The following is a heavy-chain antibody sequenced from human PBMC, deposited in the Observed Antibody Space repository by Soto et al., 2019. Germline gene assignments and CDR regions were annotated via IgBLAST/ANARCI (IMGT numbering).Heavy chain of an antibody. V-gene: IGHV4-30-4*01. J-gene: IGHJ6*02. CDR2: IYYSGST. Sequence: PSETLSLTCTVSGGSISSGDYYWSWIRQPPGKGLEWIGYIYYSGSTYYNPSLKSRVTISVDTSKNQFSLKLSSVTAADTAVYYCARERRPYGGTDYYYYGMDVWGQGTTVTVSS. CDR3: ARERRPYGGTDYYYYGMDV. CDR1: GGSISSGDYY. D-gene: IGHD4-17*01.